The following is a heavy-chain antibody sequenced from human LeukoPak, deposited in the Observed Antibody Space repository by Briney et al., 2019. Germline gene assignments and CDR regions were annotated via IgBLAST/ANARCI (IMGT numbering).Heavy chain of an antibody. Sequence: PGGSLRLSCAASGFTFNTYAMHWVRLSPGKGLEWVAVVSYDGSNKYYADSVQGRFTISRDNSKNTLYLQMNTLRAEDTAVYYCARDNNWGSTHYWGQGTLVTVSS. J-gene: IGHJ4*02. V-gene: IGHV3-30-3*01. CDR3: ARDNNWGSTHY. CDR1: GFTFNTYA. D-gene: IGHD7-27*01. CDR2: VSYDGSNK.